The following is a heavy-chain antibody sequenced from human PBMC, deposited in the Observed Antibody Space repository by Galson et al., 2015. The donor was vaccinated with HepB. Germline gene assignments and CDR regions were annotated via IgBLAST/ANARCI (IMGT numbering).Heavy chain of an antibody. Sequence: TLSLTCTVSGGSISSGSYYWSWIRQPAGKGLEWIGRIYTSGSTNYNPSLKSRVTMSVDTSKNQFSLKLSSVTAADTAVYYCASRIAAAGHQYFDLWGRGTLVTVSS. CDR3: ASRIAAAGHQYFDL. CDR1: GGSISSGSYY. J-gene: IGHJ2*01. D-gene: IGHD6-13*01. CDR2: IYTSGST. V-gene: IGHV4-61*02.